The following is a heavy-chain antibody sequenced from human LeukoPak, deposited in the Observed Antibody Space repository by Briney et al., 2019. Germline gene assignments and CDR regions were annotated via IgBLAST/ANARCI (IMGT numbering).Heavy chain of an antibody. J-gene: IGHJ6*02. CDR1: GFTFSSYA. Sequence: GGSLRLSCAASGFTFSSYAMSWVRQAPGKGLEWVSAISGSGGSTYYADSVKGRFTISRDNSKNTLYLQMNSLRAEDTAVYYCARGSWELRFLEFGLDVWGQGTTVTVSS. CDR3: ARGSWELRFLEFGLDV. CDR2: ISGSGGST. V-gene: IGHV3-23*01. D-gene: IGHD3-3*01.